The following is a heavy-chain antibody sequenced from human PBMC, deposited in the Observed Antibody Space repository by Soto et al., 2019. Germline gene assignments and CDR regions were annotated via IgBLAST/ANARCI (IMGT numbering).Heavy chain of an antibody. Sequence: QLQLQESGPGLVKPSETLSLTCTVSGGSISSSSYYWGWIRQPPGKGLEWIGSIYYSGSTYYNPSLKSRVTISVDTSKNQFSLKLSSVTAADTAVYYCARRLPTMVRGVYYFDYWGQGTLVTVSS. J-gene: IGHJ4*02. CDR2: IYYSGST. CDR1: GGSISSSSYY. V-gene: IGHV4-39*01. CDR3: ARRLPTMVRGVYYFDY. D-gene: IGHD3-10*01.